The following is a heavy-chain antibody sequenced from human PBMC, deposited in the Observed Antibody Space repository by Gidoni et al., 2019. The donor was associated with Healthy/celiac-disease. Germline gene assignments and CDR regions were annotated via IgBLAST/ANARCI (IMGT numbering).Heavy chain of an antibody. D-gene: IGHD6-13*01. CDR1: GGSISSYY. CDR3: AREGSGSSWALDY. CDR2: IYYSGST. Sequence: QVQLQESGPGLVKPSETLSLTCPVSGGSISSYYWSWIRQPPGKGLEWIGYIYYSGSTNYNPSLKSRVTISVDTSKNQFSLKLSSVTAADTAVYYCAREGSGSSWALDYWGQGTLVTVSS. J-gene: IGHJ4*02. V-gene: IGHV4-59*01.